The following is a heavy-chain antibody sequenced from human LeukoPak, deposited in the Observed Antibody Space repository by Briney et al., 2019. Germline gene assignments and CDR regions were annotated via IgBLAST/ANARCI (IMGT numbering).Heavy chain of an antibody. J-gene: IGHJ5*02. CDR3: ARDMAAAGFVWFDP. CDR2: IYYSGST. D-gene: IGHD6-13*01. V-gene: IGHV4-59*01. Sequence: PSETLSLTCTVSGGSISSYYWSWIRQPPGKGLEWIGYIYYSGSTNYNPSLKSRVTISVDTSKNQFSLKLSSVTAADTAVYYCARDMAAAGFVWFDPWGQGTLVTVSS. CDR1: GGSISSYY.